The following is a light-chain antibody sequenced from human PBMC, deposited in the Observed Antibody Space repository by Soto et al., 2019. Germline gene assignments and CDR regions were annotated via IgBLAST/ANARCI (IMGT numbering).Light chain of an antibody. Sequence: EIVLTQSPGTLSLSPGERPPLSSGASRVVRSSYLACYQQKPGQAPRVLIHGASSRATGIPDRFSGSGSGTDFTLTISRLEPEDFAVYFCQQYGNPPPNAFGQGTKVEIK. V-gene: IGKV3-20*01. CDR3: QQYGNPPPNA. CDR2: GAS. J-gene: IGKJ2*01. CDR1: RVVRSSY.